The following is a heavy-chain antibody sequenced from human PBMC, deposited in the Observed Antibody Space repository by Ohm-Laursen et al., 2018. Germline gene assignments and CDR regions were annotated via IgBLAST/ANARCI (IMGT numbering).Heavy chain of an antibody. D-gene: IGHD6-13*01. CDR3: AREGATGIAGSPVDY. V-gene: IGHV1-2*02. CDR1: GYTFTRYD. J-gene: IGHJ4*02. Sequence: ASVKVSCKASGYTFTRYDINWVRQATGQGLEWMGWINPNSGGTNYAQKFQGRVTMTRDTSISTAYMELSRLRSDDTAVYYCAREGATGIAGSPVDYWGQGTLVTVSS. CDR2: INPNSGGT.